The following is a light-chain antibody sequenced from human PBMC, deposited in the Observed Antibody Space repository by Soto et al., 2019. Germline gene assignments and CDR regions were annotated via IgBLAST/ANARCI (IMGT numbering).Light chain of an antibody. V-gene: IGKV2-28*01. CDR2: LGS. Sequence: DIVMTQSPLSLPVTPGESASISCRSSQSLLHRDGHNYLDWVLQKPGQSPKHLIYLGSRRTSGVPDRFSGSGSGTDFTLTISRVEPEDVGVYYCKQTLQTLTFGGGTKVEIK. CDR3: KQTLQTLT. CDR1: QSLLHRDGHNY. J-gene: IGKJ4*01.